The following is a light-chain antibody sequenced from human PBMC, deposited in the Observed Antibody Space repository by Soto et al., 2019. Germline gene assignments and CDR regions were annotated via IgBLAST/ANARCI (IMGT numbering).Light chain of an antibody. CDR1: TSDVGSYNL. Sequence: QSALTQPASVSGSPGQSITISCTGTTSDVGSYNLVSWYQQHPGKAPKLMIYEVSKRPSGVSNRFSGSKSGNTASLTISGLQAEDEDDYYCCSYAGSRYAFGTGTKVTVL. J-gene: IGLJ1*01. CDR2: EVS. V-gene: IGLV2-23*02. CDR3: CSYAGSRYA.